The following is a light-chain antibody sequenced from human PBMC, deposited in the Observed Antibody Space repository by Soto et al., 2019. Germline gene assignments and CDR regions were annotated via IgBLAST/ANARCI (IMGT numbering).Light chain of an antibody. V-gene: IGKV3-11*01. J-gene: IGKJ5*01. CDR3: QQRSNWPPGT. CDR1: QTVRHNY. CDR2: DAY. Sequence: EFVLTQSPGTRTLSPGERATLSCRASQTVRHNYLAWYQQKPGQAPRLLIYDAYTRATGIPARFSGSGSGTDFTLTISSLEPEDFAVYYCQQRSNWPPGTSGKGTRLEIK.